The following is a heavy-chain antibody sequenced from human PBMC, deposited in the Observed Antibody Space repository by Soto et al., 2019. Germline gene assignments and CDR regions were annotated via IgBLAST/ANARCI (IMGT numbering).Heavy chain of an antibody. CDR2: INSDGSST. Sequence: GGSLRLSCAASGFTFSSYWMHWVRQAPGKGLVWVSRINSDGSSTSCADSVKGRFTISRDNAKNTLYLQMNSLRAEDTAVYYCAREDFGYSGYDLDYWGQGTLVTVSS. CDR3: AREDFGYSGYDLDY. V-gene: IGHV3-74*01. J-gene: IGHJ4*02. CDR1: GFTFSSYW. D-gene: IGHD5-12*01.